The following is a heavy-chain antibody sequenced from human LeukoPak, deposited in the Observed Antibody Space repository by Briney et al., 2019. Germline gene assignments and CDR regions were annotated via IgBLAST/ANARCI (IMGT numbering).Heavy chain of an antibody. J-gene: IGHJ6*03. CDR1: GGTFSSYA. Sequence: ASVKVSCKDSGGTFSSYAISWVRQAPGQGLEWMGGIIPIFGTANYAQKFQGRVTITTDESTSTAYMELSSLRSEDTAVYYCARGRWLAYYYYYMDVWGKGTMVTVSS. D-gene: IGHD6-19*01. V-gene: IGHV1-69*05. CDR3: ARGRWLAYYYYYMDV. CDR2: IIPIFGTA.